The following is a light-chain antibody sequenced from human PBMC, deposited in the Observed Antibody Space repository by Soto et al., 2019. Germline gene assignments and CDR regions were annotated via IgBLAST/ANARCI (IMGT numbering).Light chain of an antibody. Sequence: EIVMTQSPATLSVSQGERATLSCRASESVSSNLAWYQQKPGQAPRLLIYGASTRATGIPARFSGSGSGTEFTLTISSLQSEDFAVYYCQQYDSSPLTFGGGTKVEIK. CDR1: ESVSSN. V-gene: IGKV3-15*01. CDR2: GAS. J-gene: IGKJ4*01. CDR3: QQYDSSPLT.